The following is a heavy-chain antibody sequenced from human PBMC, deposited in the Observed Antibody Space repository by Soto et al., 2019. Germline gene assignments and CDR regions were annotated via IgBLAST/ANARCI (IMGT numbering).Heavy chain of an antibody. CDR1: EFTFSGRS. CDR3: ARGWFGPDV. J-gene: IGHJ6*03. Sequence: EVQLVESGGGLVQPGGSLRLSCAASEFTFSGRSLHWVRQAPGKGLVWVSGIDKVGTDSTYADSVKGRFTSSRDNAKNTVYLQMNSLSVEDTAVYYCARGWFGPDVWGKGNTVTASS. CDR2: IDKVGTDS. D-gene: IGHD3-10*01. V-gene: IGHV3-74*01.